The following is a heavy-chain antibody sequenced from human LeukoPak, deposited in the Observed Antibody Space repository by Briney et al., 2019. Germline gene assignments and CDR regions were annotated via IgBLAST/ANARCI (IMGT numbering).Heavy chain of an antibody. D-gene: IGHD3-22*01. V-gene: IGHV3-21*01. CDR3: AKDRGYYYDSSGYYPYGAFDI. CDR2: ISANTRHL. J-gene: IGHJ3*02. CDR1: GFTFSSYS. Sequence: PGGSLRLSCVVSGFTFSSYSMSWVRQAPGKGLEWVSSISANTRHLYYAGSVKGRFTISRDNAKNSLYLQMNSLRAEDTGVYYCAKDRGYYYDSSGYYPYGAFDIWGQGTMVTVSS.